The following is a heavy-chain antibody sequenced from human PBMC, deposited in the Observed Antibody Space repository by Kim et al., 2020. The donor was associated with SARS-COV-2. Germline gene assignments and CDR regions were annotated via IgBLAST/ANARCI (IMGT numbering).Heavy chain of an antibody. V-gene: IGHV4-34*01. J-gene: IGHJ4*02. CDR3: ARVRYCDYLY. CDR1: GGSFSGYY. CDR2: INHSGST. D-gene: IGHD4-17*01. Sequence: SETLSLTCAVYGGSFSGYYWSWIRQPPGKGLEWIGEINHSGSTNYNPSLKSRVTISVDTSKNQFSLKLSSVTAADTAVYYCARVRYCDYLYWGQGTLVTVSS.